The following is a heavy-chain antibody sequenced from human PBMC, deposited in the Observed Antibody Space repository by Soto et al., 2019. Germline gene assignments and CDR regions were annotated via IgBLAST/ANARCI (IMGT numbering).Heavy chain of an antibody. D-gene: IGHD2-2*01. CDR3: ASLRDIVVVTAAKRYYYYGMDV. Sequence: QVQLVQSGAEVKKPGSSVKVSCKASGGTFSSYAISWVRQAPGQGLEWMGGIIPIFGTANYAQKFQGRVTITADESTSTAYMELSSLRSEDTAVYYCASLRDIVVVTAAKRYYYYGMDVWGQGTTVTVSS. J-gene: IGHJ6*02. CDR1: GGTFSSYA. CDR2: IIPIFGTA. V-gene: IGHV1-69*01.